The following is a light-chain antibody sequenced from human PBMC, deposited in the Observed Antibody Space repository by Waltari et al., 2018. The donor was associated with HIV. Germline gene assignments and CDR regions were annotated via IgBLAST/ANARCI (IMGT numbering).Light chain of an antibody. CDR2: EVS. Sequence: QSALTQPPSASGSPGQSVPISCTGTSSDIGGYTYVSWYQQYPGKAPKLMIYEVSKRPSGVPDRFSGSKSANTASLTVSGLQAEDEADYYCSSYGGSANLLFGGGTK. CDR3: SSYGGSANLL. CDR1: SSDIGGYTY. V-gene: IGLV2-8*01. J-gene: IGLJ2*01.